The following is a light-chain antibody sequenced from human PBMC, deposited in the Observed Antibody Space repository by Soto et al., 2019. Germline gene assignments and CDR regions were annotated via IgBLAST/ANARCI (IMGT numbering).Light chain of an antibody. CDR2: NNN. CDR1: SSNIGSHA. Sequence: QSALTQPPSASGTPGQRVTISCSGSSSNIGSHAVQWYQHLPGTAPKLLIYNNNQRTSGVPHRVSGSKSGASASLAISGLQSEDEADYYCAAWDNRLNGYVFGTGTKLTVL. V-gene: IGLV1-44*01. J-gene: IGLJ1*01. CDR3: AAWDNRLNGYV.